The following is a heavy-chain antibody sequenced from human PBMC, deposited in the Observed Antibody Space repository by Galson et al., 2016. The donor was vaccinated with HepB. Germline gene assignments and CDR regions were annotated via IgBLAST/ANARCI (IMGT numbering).Heavy chain of an antibody. CDR2: ISPYNGNT. Sequence: VKVSCKASGYTFSGHGIAWVRQAPGQGLEWMGYISPYNGNTDYAQNFQGRITMTTDASTSTAYMEVRSLKSDDTAVYYCARSGIIRVNWFGPWGQGTLV. D-gene: IGHD3-10*01. V-gene: IGHV1-18*01. CDR3: ARSGIIRVNWFGP. J-gene: IGHJ5*02. CDR1: GYTFSGHG.